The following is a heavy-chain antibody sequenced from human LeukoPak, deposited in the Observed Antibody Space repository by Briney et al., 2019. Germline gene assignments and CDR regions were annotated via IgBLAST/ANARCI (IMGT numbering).Heavy chain of an antibody. CDR2: INPNSGGT. J-gene: IGHJ4*02. CDR1: GYTFTGYY. V-gene: IGHV1-2*02. Sequence: ASLKVSCKASGYTFTGYYMHWVRQAPGQGLEWMGWINPNSGGTNYAQKCQGRVTMTRDTSISTAYMELSRLRSDDTAVYYCAVGGTDSSGWYLSFFDYWGQGTLVTVSS. CDR3: AVGGTDSSGWYLSFFDY. D-gene: IGHD6-19*01.